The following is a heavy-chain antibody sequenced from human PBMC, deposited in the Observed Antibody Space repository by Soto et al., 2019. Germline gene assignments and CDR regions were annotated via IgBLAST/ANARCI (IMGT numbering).Heavy chain of an antibody. CDR2: INPSGGST. J-gene: IGHJ5*02. V-gene: IGHV1-46*01. D-gene: IGHD6-13*01. Sequence: ASVKVSCKASGYTFTSCYMHWVRQAPGQGLEWMGIINPSGGSTSYAQKFQGRVTMTRDTSTSTVYMELSSLRSEDTAVYYCARDXLSIAAAGTKGFDWFDPWGRGTLVTVSS. CDR1: GYTFTSCY. CDR3: ARDXLSIAAAGTKGFDWFDP.